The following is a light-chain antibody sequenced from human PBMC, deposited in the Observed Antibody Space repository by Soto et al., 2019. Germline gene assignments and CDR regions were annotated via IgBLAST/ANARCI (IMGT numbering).Light chain of an antibody. J-gene: IGKJ4*01. Sequence: IQLTQSPSTLSASVGDRVTITCRASQGIGTALAWYHQRPGNSPDLLVYDASTLQSGVPSRFSGSGSETDFSLTISGLQPEDFGHYYCQQFITKPLTFGGGTRVEIK. CDR3: QQFITKPLT. V-gene: IGKV1-13*02. CDR2: DAS. CDR1: QGIGTA.